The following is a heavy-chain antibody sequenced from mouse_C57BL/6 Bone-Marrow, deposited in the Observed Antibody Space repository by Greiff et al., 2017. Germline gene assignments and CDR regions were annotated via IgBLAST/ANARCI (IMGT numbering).Heavy chain of an antibody. D-gene: IGHD2-1*01. J-gene: IGHJ2*01. Sequence: VKLQESGAELMKPGASVKLSCKATGYTFTGYWIEWVKQRPGHGLEWIGEILPGSGSTNYNEKFKGKATFTADTSSNTAYMQLRSLTTEDSSIYYSARCYYGNSYYFDYWGQGTTLTVSS. CDR1: GYTFTGYW. CDR2: ILPGSGST. V-gene: IGHV1-9*01. CDR3: ARCYYGNSYYFDY.